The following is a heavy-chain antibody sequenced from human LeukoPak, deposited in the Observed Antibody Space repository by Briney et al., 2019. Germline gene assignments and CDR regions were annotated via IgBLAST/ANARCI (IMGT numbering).Heavy chain of an antibody. J-gene: IGHJ4*02. CDR1: GGTLSSYA. V-gene: IGHV1-69*05. CDR2: IIPIFGTA. CDR3: AYNTAAGTIDY. D-gene: IGHD6-13*01. Sequence: GASVKVSCKASGGTLSSYAISWVRQAPGQGLEWMGGIIPIFGTANYAQKFQGRVTITTDESTSTAYMELSSLRSEDTAVYYCAYNTAAGTIDYWGQGTLVTVSS.